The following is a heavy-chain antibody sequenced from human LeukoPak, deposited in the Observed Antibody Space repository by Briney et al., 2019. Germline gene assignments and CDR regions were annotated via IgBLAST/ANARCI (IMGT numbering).Heavy chain of an antibody. CDR3: AKYKTMRVGPGAFDI. Sequence: SLRLSCAASGFAFEDYAIQRVRQAPGESLGRLLGISWDSGSLGYADSVMGRFTKSRDNAKTYLYLQMNSLRAEDTALYYCAKYKTMRVGPGAFDIWGQGTMVTVSS. D-gene: IGHD3-22*01. V-gene: IGHV3-9*01. J-gene: IGHJ3*02. CDR2: ISWDSGSL. CDR1: GFAFEDYA.